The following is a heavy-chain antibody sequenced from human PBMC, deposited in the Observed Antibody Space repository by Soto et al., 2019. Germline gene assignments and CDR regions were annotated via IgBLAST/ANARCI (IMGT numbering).Heavy chain of an antibody. J-gene: IGHJ6*02. CDR2: ISSSGSTI. D-gene: IGHD3-10*01. CDR3: ARDQYYYGSGSYPYYYYGMDV. CDR1: GFTFSDYY. V-gene: IGHV3-11*01. Sequence: QVQLVESGGGLVKPGGSLRLSCAASGFTFSDYYMSWIRQAPGKGLEWVSYISSSGSTIYYADSVKGPFTISRDNAKNSMYLQMNSLRAEDTAVYYCARDQYYYGSGSYPYYYYGMDVWGQGTTVTVSS.